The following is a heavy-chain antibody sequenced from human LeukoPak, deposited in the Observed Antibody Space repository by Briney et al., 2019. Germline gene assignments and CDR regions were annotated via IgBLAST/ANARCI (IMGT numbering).Heavy chain of an antibody. V-gene: IGHV3-21*01. CDR2: ISTSSSYI. J-gene: IGHJ3*02. CDR3: ARGRLYGSYI. D-gene: IGHD3-10*01. CDR1: GFTFSSYS. Sequence: GGSLRLSCAASGFTFSSYSMNWVRQAPGKGLEWVSFISTSSSYIHNADSVRGRFTISRDNAENSLYLQMNSLRVEDTAVYYCARGRLYGSYIWGQGTMVTVSS.